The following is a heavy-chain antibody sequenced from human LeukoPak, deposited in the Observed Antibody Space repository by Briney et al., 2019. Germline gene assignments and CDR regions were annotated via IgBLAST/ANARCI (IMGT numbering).Heavy chain of an antibody. CDR2: ISAYNGNT. D-gene: IGHD3-10*01. V-gene: IGHV1-18*01. CDR3: ATSRGTSYGSGSYYFDS. J-gene: IGHJ4*02. Sequence: GASVKVSCKASGYTFTSYVISWVGQAAGQGGEGMGWISAYNGNTNYAQKLQGRVTMTTDTSTSTAYMELRSLRSDDTAVYYCATSRGTSYGSGSYYFDSWGQGTPVTISS. CDR1: GYTFTSYV.